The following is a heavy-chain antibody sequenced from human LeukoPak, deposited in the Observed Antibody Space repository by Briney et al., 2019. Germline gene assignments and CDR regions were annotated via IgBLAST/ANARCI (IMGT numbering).Heavy chain of an antibody. J-gene: IGHJ4*02. Sequence: SETLSLTCTVSGGSISSSSYYWGWIRQPPGKGLEWIGSIYYSGSTYYNPSLKSRVTMSVDLSKNQFSLKLSSVTAADTAVYYCARDAGSYYYGSGSYSDYWGQGTLVTVSS. V-gene: IGHV4-39*07. D-gene: IGHD3-10*01. CDR2: IYYSGST. CDR3: ARDAGSYYYGSGSYSDY. CDR1: GGSISSSSYY.